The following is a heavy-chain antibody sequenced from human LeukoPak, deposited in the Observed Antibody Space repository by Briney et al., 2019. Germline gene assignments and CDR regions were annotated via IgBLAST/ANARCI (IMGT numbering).Heavy chain of an antibody. V-gene: IGHV5-51*01. CDR1: GYNFTTYW. CDR3: ARRSAVAPYYYMDV. J-gene: IGHJ6*03. CDR2: IYPGDSDT. Sequence: GESLQISCQGSGYNFTTYWNGWGRQMPGKGLEWVGIIYPGDSDTRYTPSFQGQVTISADKSINPAYLQWSSLNASDTAMYYCARRSAVAPYYYMDVWGKGTTVTVSS.